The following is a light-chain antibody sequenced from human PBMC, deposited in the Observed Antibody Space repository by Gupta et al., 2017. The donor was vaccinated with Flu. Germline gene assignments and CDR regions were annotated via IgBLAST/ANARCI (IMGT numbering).Light chain of an antibody. CDR2: EDN. J-gene: IGLJ3*02. V-gene: IGLV3-10*01. CDR3: YSADSSANRV. Sequence: SSELTQPPSVSVSPGQTARITCSGNAGPRKYVYWYQQKAGQAPVLVIYEDNKRPSGIPERFSGSSSGTMATVTIDGAQVEEEGDYYGYSADSSANRVFGGGTKVTVL. CDR1: AGPRKY.